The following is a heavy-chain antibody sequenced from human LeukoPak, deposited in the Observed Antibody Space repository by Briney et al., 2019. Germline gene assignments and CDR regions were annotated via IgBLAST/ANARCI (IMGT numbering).Heavy chain of an antibody. CDR2: IWYDGTNK. Sequence: PGGSLRLSCAASGFTFSNYGMHWVRQAPGKGLEWVAIIWYDGTNKYYADSVKGRFSISRDNSKNTLYLQMNSLRAEDTAVYYCARDPRYSGYASYYFDFWGQGALVTVSS. V-gene: IGHV3-33*01. J-gene: IGHJ4*02. CDR1: GFTFSNYG. CDR3: ARDPRYSGYASYYFDF. D-gene: IGHD5-12*01.